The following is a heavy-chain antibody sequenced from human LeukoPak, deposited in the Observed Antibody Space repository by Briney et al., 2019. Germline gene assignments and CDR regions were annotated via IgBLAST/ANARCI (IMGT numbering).Heavy chain of an antibody. J-gene: IGHJ4*02. D-gene: IGHD3-22*01. CDR3: AKDRHYESNVLGY. CDR2: ISYEGSDE. V-gene: IGHV3-30*18. CDR1: GFTFSSYA. Sequence: PGRSLRLSCAASGFTFSSYAMHWVRQAPGKGLELVALISYEGSDEYYADSVKGRFTISRDNSKNTLYLQMNSLRAEGTAVYYCAKDRHYESNVLGYWGQGTLVTVSS.